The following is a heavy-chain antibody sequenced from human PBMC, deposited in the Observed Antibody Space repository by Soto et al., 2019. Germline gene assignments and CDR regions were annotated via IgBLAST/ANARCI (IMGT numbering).Heavy chain of an antibody. V-gene: IGHV4-39*01. J-gene: IGHJ6*02. Sequence: SETRSLTCTVSGSSIISISSYWGWIRQPPGKGLEWIGNIYYSGSTYNNPSLKSRVTISVDTSKNQFSLKLSSVTAADTAVYYCARQSEYYYASGRAAPLYGMDVWGQGTTVT. CDR3: ARQSEYYYASGRAAPLYGMDV. CDR1: GSSIISISSY. D-gene: IGHD3-10*01. CDR2: IYYSGST.